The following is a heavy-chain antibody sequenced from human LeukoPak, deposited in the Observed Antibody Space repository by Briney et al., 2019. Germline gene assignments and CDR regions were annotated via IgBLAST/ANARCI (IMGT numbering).Heavy chain of an antibody. V-gene: IGHV3-48*04. CDR2: VGISSGNT. D-gene: IGHD5-12*01. CDR1: GFTFSSYA. CDR3: ARDHRYAFDN. J-gene: IGHJ4*02. Sequence: GGSLRHSCAASGFTFSSYAMNWVRQAPGKGLEWISYVGISSGNTKYADSVKGRFTISGDSAKNSVFLQMNSLRVEDTAVYYCARDHRYAFDNWGQGTLVTVSS.